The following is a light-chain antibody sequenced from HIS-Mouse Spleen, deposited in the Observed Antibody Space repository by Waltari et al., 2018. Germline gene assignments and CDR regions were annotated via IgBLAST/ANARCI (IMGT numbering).Light chain of an antibody. V-gene: IGLV3-1*01. CDR2: QDS. J-gene: IGLJ1*01. CDR3: QAWDSSILYV. CDR1: KLGHKY. Sequence: SYELTQPPSVSVSPGQTASITCSGDKLGHKYACWYQQKPGQSLVLVIYQDSKRPSGIPERFSGSNSGNTATLTISGTQAMDEADYYCQAWDSSILYVFGTGTKVTVL.